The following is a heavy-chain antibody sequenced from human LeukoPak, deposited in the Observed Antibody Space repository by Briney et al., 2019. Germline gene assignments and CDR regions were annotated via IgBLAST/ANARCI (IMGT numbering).Heavy chain of an antibody. J-gene: IGHJ3*02. D-gene: IGHD1-14*01. Sequence: SETLSLTCTVSGYSISSGYYWGWIRQPPGKGLEWIGSIYYSGSTYYNPSLKSRVTISVDTSKNQFSLKLSSVTAADTAVYYCARWDRNDAFDIWGQGTMVTVSS. CDR1: GYSISSGYY. CDR2: IYYSGST. V-gene: IGHV4-38-2*02. CDR3: ARWDRNDAFDI.